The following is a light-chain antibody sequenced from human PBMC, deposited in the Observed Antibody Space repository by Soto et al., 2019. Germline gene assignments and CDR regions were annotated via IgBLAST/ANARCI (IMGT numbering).Light chain of an antibody. V-gene: IGKV3-15*01. CDR3: QQYNNWPPWT. CDR1: QSVSSSY. Sequence: EIKLTQSPGTLSFSPGERATLSCRPSQSVSSSYLAWYQQKSGQAPRLLICGASTRATGIPARFSGSGSGTEFALTISSLQSEDFAVYYCQQYNNWPPWTFGQGTKV. J-gene: IGKJ1*01. CDR2: GAS.